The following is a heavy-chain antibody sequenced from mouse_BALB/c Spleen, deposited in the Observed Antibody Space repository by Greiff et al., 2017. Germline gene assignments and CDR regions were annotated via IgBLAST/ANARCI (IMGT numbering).Heavy chain of an antibody. CDR2: IWRGGST. CDR3: AKNRDYGYYYAMDY. D-gene: IGHD1-2*01. V-gene: IGHV2-5-1*01. CDR1: GFSLTSYG. J-gene: IGHJ4*01. Sequence: VQLQQSGPSLVQPSQSLSITCTVSGFSLTSYGVHWVRQSPGKGLEWLGVIWRGGSTDYNAAFMSRLSITKDNSKSQVFFKMNSLQADDTAIYYCAKNRDYGYYYAMDYWGQGTSVTVSS.